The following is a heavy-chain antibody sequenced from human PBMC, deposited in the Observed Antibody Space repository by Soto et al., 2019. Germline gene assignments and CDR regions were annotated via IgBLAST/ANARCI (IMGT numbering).Heavy chain of an antibody. CDR2: TYYRSKWYN. J-gene: IGHJ6*02. CDR3: ARGYRTGYYDFWSGGAYGMDV. V-gene: IGHV6-1*01. Sequence: PSQTLSLTCAISRDSVAINSAPWNWSSQSRWRGLNCRGRTYYRSKWYNDYAVSVKSRITINPDTSKKQFSLQLNSVTPEDTAVYYCARGYRTGYYDFWSGGAYGMDVWGQGTTVTVSS. D-gene: IGHD3-3*01. CDR1: RDSVAINSAP.